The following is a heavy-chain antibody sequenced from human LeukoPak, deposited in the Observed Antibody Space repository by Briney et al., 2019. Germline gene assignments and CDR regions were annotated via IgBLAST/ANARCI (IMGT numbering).Heavy chain of an antibody. CDR2: INPNSGGT. CDR3: ARAEMATIPPSADY. CDR1: GYTFTGYY. Sequence: ASVKVSCKASGYTFTGYYMHWVRQAPGQGLEWMGWINPNSGGTNYAQKFQGRVTMTRDTSISTAYMELSRLRSDDTAVYYCARAEMATIPPSADYWGQGTLVTVSS. V-gene: IGHV1-2*02. J-gene: IGHJ4*02. D-gene: IGHD5-24*01.